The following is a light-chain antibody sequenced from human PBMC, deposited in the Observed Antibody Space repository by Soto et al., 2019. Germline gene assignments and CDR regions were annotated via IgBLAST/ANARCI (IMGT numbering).Light chain of an antibody. J-gene: IGKJ1*01. Sequence: EIFLTQSPGTLSLSPGARATLSCRASQSLTSDYLSWYQQRPGQSPRLLIYDTDRRATDVPDRFRGSGSGTDFTLTITRLEPEDFAVYFCQQYGRSLWTFGQATKVHIK. V-gene: IGKV3-20*01. CDR2: DTD. CDR1: QSLTSDY. CDR3: QQYGRSLWT.